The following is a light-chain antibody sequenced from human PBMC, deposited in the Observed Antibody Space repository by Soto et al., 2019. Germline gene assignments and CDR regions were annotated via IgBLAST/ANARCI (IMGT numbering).Light chain of an antibody. CDR1: QSVSSN. V-gene: IGKV3-15*01. CDR2: GAS. CDR3: QQYNNWWT. J-gene: IGKJ1*01. Sequence: EIWMTQCPATLSVSPGERATLSCRASQSVSSNLAWYQQKPGQAPRLLIYGASTRATGIPARLSGSGSGTEFTLTISSLKSEDFAVYYCQQYNNWWTFGQGTKVDIK.